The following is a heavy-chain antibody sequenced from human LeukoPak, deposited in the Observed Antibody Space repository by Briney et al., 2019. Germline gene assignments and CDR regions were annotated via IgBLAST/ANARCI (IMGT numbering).Heavy chain of an antibody. CDR2: MYHSGST. CDR3: GRKIAVAPYYFDY. CDR1: GGSFSGYY. Sequence: SETLSLTCAVYGGSFSGYYWSWIRQPPGKGLEWIGEMYHSGSTNYNPSLKSRVTISVDKSKNQFSLKLSSVTAADTAVYYCGRKIAVAPYYFDYWGQGTLVTVSS. D-gene: IGHD6-19*01. V-gene: IGHV4-34*01. J-gene: IGHJ4*02.